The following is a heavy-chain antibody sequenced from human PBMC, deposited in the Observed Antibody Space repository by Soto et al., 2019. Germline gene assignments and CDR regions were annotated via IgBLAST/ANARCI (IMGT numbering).Heavy chain of an antibody. CDR1: GFPISSPYS. J-gene: IGHJ6*02. CDR2: ISHTGTT. V-gene: IGHV4-38-2*02. D-gene: IGHD3-10*01. Sequence: SETLSLTCLVSGFPISSPYSWGWIRQPPGKGLEWIGSISHTGTTSYSPSLTSRVSISVDTSKNQVSLKLTSVTAADTAVYFCARVTMAITDSDHFGVDVWGHGTTVTVSS. CDR3: ARVTMAITDSDHFGVDV.